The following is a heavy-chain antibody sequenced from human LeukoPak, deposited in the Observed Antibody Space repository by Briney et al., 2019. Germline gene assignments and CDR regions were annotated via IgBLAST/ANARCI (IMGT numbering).Heavy chain of an antibody. CDR3: AKKLSYGGNSDYFDY. Sequence: PGGSLRLSCAASGFTFSSYAMSWVRQAPGKRLEGVSAISGSGGRTYYADSVKGRFTISRDNSKNTLYLQMNSLRAEDTAVYYCAKKLSYGGNSDYFDYWGQGTLVTVSS. J-gene: IGHJ4*02. V-gene: IGHV3-23*01. D-gene: IGHD4-23*01. CDR2: ISGSGGRT. CDR1: GFTFSSYA.